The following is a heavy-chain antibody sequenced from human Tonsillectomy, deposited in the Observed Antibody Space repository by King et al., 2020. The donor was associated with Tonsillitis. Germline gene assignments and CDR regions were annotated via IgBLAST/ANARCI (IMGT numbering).Heavy chain of an antibody. V-gene: IGHV3-66*01. J-gene: IGHJ3*02. Sequence: DVQLVESGGGLVQPGGSLRLSCAASGFSVSSDYMTWVRQAPGKGPEWVSVIYREGSAYYADSVKGRFTISRDSSKNTVYLQMNSLTPGDTAVYYCARDRGSTLYRGAFDIWGQGTLVTVSS. D-gene: IGHD3-10*01. CDR3: ARDRGSTLYRGAFDI. CDR1: GFSVSSDY. CDR2: IYREGSA.